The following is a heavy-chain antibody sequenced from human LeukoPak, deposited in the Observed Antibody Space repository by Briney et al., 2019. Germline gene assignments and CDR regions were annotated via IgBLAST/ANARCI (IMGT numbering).Heavy chain of an antibody. CDR3: ASEHYDFWSGPRRYFDY. V-gene: IGHV4-34*01. J-gene: IGHJ4*02. D-gene: IGHD3-3*01. CDR1: GGSFSGYY. Sequence: KASETLSLTCAVYGGSFSGYYWSWIRQPPGKGLEWIGEINHSGSTNYNPSLKSRVTISVDTSKNQFSLKLSSVTAADTAVYYCASEHYDFWSGPRRYFDYWGQGTLVTVSS. CDR2: INHSGST.